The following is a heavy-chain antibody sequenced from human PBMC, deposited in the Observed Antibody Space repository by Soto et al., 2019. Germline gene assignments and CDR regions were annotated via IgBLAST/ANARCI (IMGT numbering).Heavy chain of an antibody. CDR3: ARDYCSGGSCSNWFDP. CDR2: ISAYNGNT. J-gene: IGHJ5*02. CDR1: GYTFTSYG. Sequence: ASVKVSCKASGYTFTSYGISWVRQAPGQGLEWMGWISAYNGNTNYAQKLQGRVTMTTDTSTSTAYMELRSLRSDDTAVYYCARDYCSGGSCSNWFDPWGKGTLVTVSS. D-gene: IGHD2-15*01. V-gene: IGHV1-18*04.